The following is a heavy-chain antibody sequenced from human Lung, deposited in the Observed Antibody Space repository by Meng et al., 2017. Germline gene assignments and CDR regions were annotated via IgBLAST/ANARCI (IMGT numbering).Heavy chain of an antibody. Sequence: QPESGRGLVKPSETLSPPCTASGGAISSYYWSWCRQPDGKRLEWIGRINTSGSTDYNPSLQSRVTISADTSNNQFSLKLTSMTAADTAVDYYARDRWGRGVVYYWGQGSLVTVSS. V-gene: IGHV4-4*07. CDR1: GGAISSYY. D-gene: IGHD2-21*02. CDR3: ARDRWGRGVVYY. CDR2: INTSGST. J-gene: IGHJ4*02.